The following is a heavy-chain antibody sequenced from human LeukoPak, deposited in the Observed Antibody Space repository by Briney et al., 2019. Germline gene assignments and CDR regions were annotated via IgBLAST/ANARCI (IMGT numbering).Heavy chain of an antibody. CDR1: GFTFDDYA. J-gene: IGHJ4*02. Sequence: GGSLRLSCAASGFTFDDYAMHWVRQAPGKGLEWVSGISWNSGSIGYADSVKDRFTISRDNAKNSLYLQMNSLRAEDMALYYCAKDTCSSTSCYLFDYWGQGTLVTVSS. D-gene: IGHD2-2*01. V-gene: IGHV3-9*03. CDR2: ISWNSGSI. CDR3: AKDTCSSTSCYLFDY.